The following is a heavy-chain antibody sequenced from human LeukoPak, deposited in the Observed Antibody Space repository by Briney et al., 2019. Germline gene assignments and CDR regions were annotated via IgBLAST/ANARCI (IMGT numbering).Heavy chain of an antibody. CDR1: GLTFGNHA. V-gene: IGHV3-23*01. Sequence: GGSLRLSCEASGLTFGNHAMSWVRQAPGEVLGWLSHIGNTGVDIYYADSVKGRFTISRDNSRNTQYLQMSSLRADDTAVYFCARRDPNFPIDPWGQGTLVTVSS. J-gene: IGHJ5*02. CDR3: ARRDPNFPIDP. CDR2: IGNTGVDI.